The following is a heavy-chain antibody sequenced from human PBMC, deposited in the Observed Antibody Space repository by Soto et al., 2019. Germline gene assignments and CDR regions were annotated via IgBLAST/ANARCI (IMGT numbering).Heavy chain of an antibody. V-gene: IGHV4-4*02. CDR3: ARVVGSNVLRLLEWFEGLYYFDY. CDR1: GGSISSSNW. D-gene: IGHD3-3*01. CDR2: IYHSGST. Sequence: SETLSLTCAVSGGSISSSNWWSWVRQPPGKGLEWIGEIYHSGSTNYNPSLKSRVTISVDKSKNQFSLKLSSVTAADTAVYYCARVVGSNVLRLLEWFEGLYYFDYWGQGTLVTVSS. J-gene: IGHJ4*02.